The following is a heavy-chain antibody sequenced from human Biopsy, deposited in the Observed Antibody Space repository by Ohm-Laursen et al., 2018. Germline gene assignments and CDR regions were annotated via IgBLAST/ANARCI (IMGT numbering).Heavy chain of an antibody. CDR2: LSGSGGTT. D-gene: IGHD2-15*01. V-gene: IGHV3-23*01. CDR1: GFTFSSYG. Sequence: SLRLSCTAFGFTFSSYGMSWVRQAPGKGLEWVSVLSGSGGTTYYADSVKGRFTISRDNSKNTLYPQMNSLTAEDTAVYYCAKTFHGSSFLYDYWGQGTLVTVSS. CDR3: AKTFHGSSFLYDY. J-gene: IGHJ4*02.